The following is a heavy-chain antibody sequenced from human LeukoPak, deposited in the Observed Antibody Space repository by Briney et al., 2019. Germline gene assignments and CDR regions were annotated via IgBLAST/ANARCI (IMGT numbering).Heavy chain of an antibody. V-gene: IGHV5-51*01. CDR1: GYSFTNYW. CDR3: ARQYYYDSSGYYYFDS. J-gene: IGHJ4*02. D-gene: IGHD3-22*01. Sequence: GESLKISCKGSGYSFTNYWIGWVRQMPGKGLEWMGIIYSGDSETRYSPSFQGQVTISADKSISTAYLQWSSLKASDTAMYYCARQYYYDSSGYYYFDSWGQGTLVTVSS. CDR2: IYSGDSET.